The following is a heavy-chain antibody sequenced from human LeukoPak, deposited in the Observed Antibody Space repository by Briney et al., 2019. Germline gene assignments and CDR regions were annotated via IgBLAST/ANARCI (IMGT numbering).Heavy chain of an antibody. CDR3: ARDLSGIAAADTDY. CDR1: GFTFSTYG. V-gene: IGHV3-33*01. D-gene: IGHD6-13*01. J-gene: IGHJ4*02. CDR2: IWYDGSEK. Sequence: GGSLRLSCTVSGFTFSTYGMHWVRQAPGKGLEWVAVIWYDGSEKYYVDSVKGRFTISRDNFQNTLYLQMNSLRAEDTAVYYCARDLSGIAAADTDYWGQGTLVTVSS.